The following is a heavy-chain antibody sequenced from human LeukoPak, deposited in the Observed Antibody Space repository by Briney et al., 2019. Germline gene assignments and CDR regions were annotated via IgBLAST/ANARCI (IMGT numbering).Heavy chain of an antibody. V-gene: IGHV3-53*01. J-gene: IGHJ4*02. CDR1: DFSVNNNY. CDR3: AGGKYYGLGTRPGYLGY. D-gene: IGHD3-10*01. Sequence: PGGSLRLSCAASDFSVNNNYVDWVRQAPGKGLEWVSCMDNFGIKRYADSVQGRFTVSRDSARDMVFLQMNSLRVEDMAVYYCAGGKYYGLGTRPGYLGYWGLGTMVTVSS. CDR2: MDNFGIK.